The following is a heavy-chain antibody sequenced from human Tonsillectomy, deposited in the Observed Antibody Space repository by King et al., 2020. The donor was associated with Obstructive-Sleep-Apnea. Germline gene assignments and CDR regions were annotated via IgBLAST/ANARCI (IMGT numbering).Heavy chain of an antibody. CDR1: GDSISSYY. J-gene: IGHJ6*02. V-gene: IGHV4-59*08. D-gene: IGHD2-15*01. CDR2: IYSSGNT. Sequence: VQLQESGPGLVKPSETLSLTCIVSGDSISSYYWSWIRQPPGKGLEGIGYIYSSGNTIYNPPLQSRVTMSVDTSKNQFSLKLSSVTAADTAVYYCAKHEGIGYYYYGLDVWGQGTTVTVSS. CDR3: AKHEGIGYYYYGLDV.